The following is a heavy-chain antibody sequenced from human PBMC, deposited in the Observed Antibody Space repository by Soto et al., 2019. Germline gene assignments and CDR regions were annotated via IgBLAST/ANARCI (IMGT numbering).Heavy chain of an antibody. CDR2: IWNDGSNE. D-gene: IGHD3-22*01. J-gene: IGHJ4*02. CDR3: ARDQTDSGGYSDS. Sequence: PGVSLRLSCEASGFNFSSYGIHWVRQAPGKGLEWVAIIWNDGSNEYYADSVKGRFTISRDNSKNTVYLQVSKLRAEDTAVYFCARDQTDSGGYSDSWGQGTLVTVSS. V-gene: IGHV3-33*01. CDR1: GFNFSSYG.